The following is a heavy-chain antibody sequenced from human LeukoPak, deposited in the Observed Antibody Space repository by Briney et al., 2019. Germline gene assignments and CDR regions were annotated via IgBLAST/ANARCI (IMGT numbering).Heavy chain of an antibody. CDR2: MNPNSGNT. CDR1: GYTFTSYD. Sequence: PRASVKVSCKASGYTFTSYDINWVRQATGQGLEWMGWMNPNSGNTGHAQKFQGRVTMTRNTSISTAYMELSSLRSEDTAVYYCARAPNYYDRQTDYWGQGTLVTVSS. D-gene: IGHD3-22*01. J-gene: IGHJ4*02. V-gene: IGHV1-8*01. CDR3: ARAPNYYDRQTDY.